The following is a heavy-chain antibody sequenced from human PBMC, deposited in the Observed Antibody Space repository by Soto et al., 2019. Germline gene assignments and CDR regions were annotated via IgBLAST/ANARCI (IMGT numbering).Heavy chain of an antibody. D-gene: IGHD3-22*01. CDR3: ARGFYDSSGYSSPFDS. J-gene: IGHJ5*01. Sequence: SETLSLTCIVSGGSISHHYWSWIRQPPGKRLEWIGYIYYSGSTKYNPSLESRVTISVDTSKNQFSLKLSSVTAADTALYYCARGFYDSSGYSSPFDSWGQGTQVT. CDR1: GGSISHHY. V-gene: IGHV4-59*11. CDR2: IYYSGST.